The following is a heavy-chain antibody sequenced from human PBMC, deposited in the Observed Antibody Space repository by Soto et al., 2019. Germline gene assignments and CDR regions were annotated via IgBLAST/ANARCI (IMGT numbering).Heavy chain of an antibody. J-gene: IGHJ4*02. V-gene: IGHV3-74*01. CDR3: ARKPDSRGYYSDY. CDR2: INSDGSST. CDR1: GFTFNSYW. D-gene: IGHD3-22*01. Sequence: EVQLVESGGGLVQPGGSLRLSCAASGFTFNSYWMHWVRQAPGKGLVWVSRINSDGSSTTYADSVKGRFTISRDNAKNTLYLQMNSLRAEDTAVYYCARKPDSRGYYSDYWGQGTLVTVSS.